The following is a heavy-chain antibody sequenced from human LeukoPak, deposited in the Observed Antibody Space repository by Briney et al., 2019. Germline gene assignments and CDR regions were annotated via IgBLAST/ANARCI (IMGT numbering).Heavy chain of an antibody. V-gene: IGHV3-33*08. CDR2: IWNDGSQK. CDR3: ARDKGPYYFDY. J-gene: IGHJ4*02. Sequence: GGSLRLSCAASGFTFSSYGMHWVRQAPGKGLEWVAVIWNDGSQKYYADSVKGRFTISRDNSKNTLYLQMNSLRAEDTAVYYCARDKGPYYFDYWGQGTLLTVSS. CDR1: GFTFSSYG.